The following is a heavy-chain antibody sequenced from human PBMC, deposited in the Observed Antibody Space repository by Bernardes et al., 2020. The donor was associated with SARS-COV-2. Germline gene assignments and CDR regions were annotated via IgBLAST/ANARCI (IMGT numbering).Heavy chain of an antibody. CDR3: ARNRVGGQINGWYPDV. CDR2: VFRSGTT. J-gene: IGHJ4*02. V-gene: IGHV4-59*01. CDR1: GASITSFY. Sequence: SETLSLTRNVSGASITSFYWSWIRQPPGKGLEWIGYVFRSGTTKYNPSLESRVTMSVDTSTDQFSLKLTSVTAADTAVYFCARNRVGGQINGWYPDVWGQGILVTVS. D-gene: IGHD6-19*01.